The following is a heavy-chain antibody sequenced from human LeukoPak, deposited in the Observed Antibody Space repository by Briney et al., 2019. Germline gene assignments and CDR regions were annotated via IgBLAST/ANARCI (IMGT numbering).Heavy chain of an antibody. D-gene: IGHD7-27*01. CDR2: INHSGST. V-gene: IGHV4-34*01. J-gene: IGHJ5*02. Sequence: SETPSHTCSDYAGSFSGYHWICIRHHLGKRLEWIGEINHSGSTNYNPSLKSRVTISRDTSKTQFSLTLTSVTAADTAVYYCASDLTVPPYNWFDPWGQGTLVTVSS. CDR1: AGSFSGYH. CDR3: ASDLTVPPYNWFDP.